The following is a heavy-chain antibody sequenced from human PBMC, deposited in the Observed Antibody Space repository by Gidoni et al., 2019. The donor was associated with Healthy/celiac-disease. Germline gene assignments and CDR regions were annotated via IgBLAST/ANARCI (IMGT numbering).Heavy chain of an antibody. CDR3: AKGAGYCSSTSCPRHYYMDV. D-gene: IGHD2-2*01. CDR1: GFTFSSYG. CDR2: ISYDGSNK. Sequence: QVQLVESGGGVVQPGRSLRLSCAASGFTFSSYGMHWVRPAPGKGLEWVAVISYDGSNKYYADSVKCRFTISRDNSKNTLYLQMNSLRAEDTAVYYCAKGAGYCSSTSCPRHYYMDVWGKGTTVTVSS. V-gene: IGHV3-30*18. J-gene: IGHJ6*03.